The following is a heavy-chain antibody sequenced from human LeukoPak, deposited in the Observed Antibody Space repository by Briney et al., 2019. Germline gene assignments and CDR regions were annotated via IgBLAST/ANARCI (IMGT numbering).Heavy chain of an antibody. CDR2: IYYTGST. Sequence: SETLSLTCTVSGRSIRSFYWSWIRQPPGQGLEWLGYIYYTGSTNYNPSLKSRVTISVDTSKNRFSLELSSVTAADTAVYYCAITRGYSYGYLDYWGQGTLVTVSS. CDR3: AITRGYSYGYLDY. V-gene: IGHV4-59*08. D-gene: IGHD5-18*01. CDR1: GRSIRSFY. J-gene: IGHJ4*02.